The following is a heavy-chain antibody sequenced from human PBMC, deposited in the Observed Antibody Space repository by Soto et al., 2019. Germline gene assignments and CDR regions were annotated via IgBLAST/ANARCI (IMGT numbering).Heavy chain of an antibody. CDR1: GYTFTRYY. CDR3: ARERMGVTTYDFDY. Sequence: ASVNVYCKASGYTFTRYYMHWVRQAPGQGIEWMGIINPSGGSTSYAQKFQGRVTMTRDTSTSTVHMELSSLRSEDTAVYYFARERMGVTTYDFDYWGRGTLVLGSS. CDR2: INPSGGST. J-gene: IGHJ4*02. D-gene: IGHD4-17*01. V-gene: IGHV1-46*01.